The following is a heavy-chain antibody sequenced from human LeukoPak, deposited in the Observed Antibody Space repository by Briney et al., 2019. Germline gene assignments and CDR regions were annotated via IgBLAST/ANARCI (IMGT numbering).Heavy chain of an antibody. Sequence: ASETLSLTCTVSGGFISGRYWSWIRQPPGKGLEWIGYIYYSGSTNYNPSLKSRVTISVDTSQNRFSLKLSSVTTADTALYYCARGRVGGANWGQGTLVTVSS. V-gene: IGHV4-59*11. CDR1: GGFISGRY. J-gene: IGHJ4*02. CDR3: ARGRVGGAN. CDR2: IYYSGST. D-gene: IGHD4-23*01.